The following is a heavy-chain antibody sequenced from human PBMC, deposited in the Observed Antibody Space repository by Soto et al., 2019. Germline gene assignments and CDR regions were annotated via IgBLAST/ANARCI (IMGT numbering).Heavy chain of an antibody. J-gene: IGHJ6*02. V-gene: IGHV1-69*12. CDR2: TIPIFGTA. D-gene: IGHD4-17*01. CDR3: ARAHYGDALCGMDV. Sequence: QVQLVQSGAEVKKPGSSVKVSCKASGGTFSSYAISWVLQAPGQGLEWMGGTIPIFGTANYAQKSQGSVTITADESTSTADMVLGSLRSEDTAVYYCARAHYGDALCGMDVWGQGTTVTVS. CDR1: GGTFSSYA.